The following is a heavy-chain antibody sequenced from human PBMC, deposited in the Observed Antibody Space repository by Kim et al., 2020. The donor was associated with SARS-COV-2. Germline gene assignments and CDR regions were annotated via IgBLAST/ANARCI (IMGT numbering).Heavy chain of an antibody. CDR2: ISGDGGST. CDR1: GFTFDDYA. CDR3: AKSRSPIFDSSGYYFFFHFQH. J-gene: IGHJ1*01. D-gene: IGHD3-22*01. V-gene: IGHV3-43*02. Sequence: GGSLRLSCAASGFTFDDYAMHWVRQAPGKGLEWVSLISGDGGSTYYADSVKGRFTISRDNSKNSLYLQMNSLRTEDTALYYCAKSRSPIFDSSGYYFFFHFQHWGQGTLVTVSS.